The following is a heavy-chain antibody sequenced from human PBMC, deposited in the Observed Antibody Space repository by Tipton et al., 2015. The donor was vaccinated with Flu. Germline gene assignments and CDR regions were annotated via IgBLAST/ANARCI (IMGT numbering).Heavy chain of an antibody. D-gene: IGHD4-11*01. CDR1: GYSIISSSYS. J-gene: IGHJ5*02. CDR2: MYHTGSA. Sequence: TLSLTCTVSGYSIISSSYSWGWIRQPPGKGLEWIGNMYHTGSAYYNPSLKSRVTISLDTSRNQLSLKLASVTAADTAVYYCARRDYRNYISDPKSWFPPRGQGTLLTSSS. CDR3: ARRDYRNYISDPKSWFPP. V-gene: IGHV4-39*01.